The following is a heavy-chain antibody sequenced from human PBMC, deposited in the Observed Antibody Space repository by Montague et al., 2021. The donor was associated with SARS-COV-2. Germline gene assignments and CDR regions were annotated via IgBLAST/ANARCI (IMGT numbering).Heavy chain of an antibody. CDR2: ISHSGSA. Sequence: SETLSLTCAVYGGSFSDYKWTWICQSPGKGLEWLGQISHSGSANYNPPLKSRVTISVDTAKNQFSLKLTSVSVADTAVYYCTRGAPGYWGQGTLVTVSS. J-gene: IGHJ4*02. V-gene: IGHV4-34*01. CDR3: TRGAPGY. CDR1: GGSFSDYK.